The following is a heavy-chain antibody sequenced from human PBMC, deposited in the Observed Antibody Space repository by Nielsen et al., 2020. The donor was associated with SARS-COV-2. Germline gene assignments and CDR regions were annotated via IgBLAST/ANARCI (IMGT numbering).Heavy chain of an antibody. D-gene: IGHD1-26*01. J-gene: IGHJ4*02. Sequence: GESLKISCAASGFTFSSYAMHWVRQAPGKGLEYVSAISSNGGSTYYANSVKGRFTISRDNSKNTLYLQMNSLRAEDTAVYYCARGPYSGSYGVFDYWGQGTLVTVSS. CDR3: ARGPYSGSYGVFDY. CDR1: GFTFSSYA. CDR2: ISSNGGST. V-gene: IGHV3-64*01.